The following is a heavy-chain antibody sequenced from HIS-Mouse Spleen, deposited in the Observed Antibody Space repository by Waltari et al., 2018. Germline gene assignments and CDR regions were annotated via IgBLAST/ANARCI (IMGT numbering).Heavy chain of an antibody. CDR3: ARGQGWGIDAFDI. CDR2: INHSGST. CDR1: GVSFIGYY. V-gene: IGHV4-34*01. J-gene: IGHJ3*02. D-gene: IGHD3-16*01. Sequence: QVQLQQWGAGLLKPSETLSLTCAVYGVSFIGYYWSWIRQPPGKGLEWIGEINHSGSTNYNPSLKSRVTISVDTSKNQFSLKLSSVTAADTAVYYCARGQGWGIDAFDIWGQGTMVTVSS.